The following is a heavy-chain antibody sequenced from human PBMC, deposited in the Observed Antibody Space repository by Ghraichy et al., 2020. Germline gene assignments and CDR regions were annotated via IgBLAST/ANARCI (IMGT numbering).Heavy chain of an antibody. V-gene: IGHV3-21*01. D-gene: IGHD3-16*01. CDR3: ARDMGGSVGAFDI. J-gene: IGHJ3*02. CDR2: ISSSSSYI. CDR1: GFTFSSYS. Sequence: GGSLRLSCAASGFTFSSYSMNWVRQAPGKGLEWVSSISSSSSYIYYADSVKGRFTISRDNAKYSLYLQMNSLRAEDTAVYYCARDMGGSVGAFDIWGQGTMVIVSS.